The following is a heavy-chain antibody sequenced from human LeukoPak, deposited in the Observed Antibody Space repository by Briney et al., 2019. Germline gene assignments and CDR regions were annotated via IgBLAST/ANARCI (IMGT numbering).Heavy chain of an antibody. Sequence: ASVKVSCKASGYTFTSYYMHWVRQAPGQGLEWMGWINPNSGGTNYAQKFQGWVTMTRDTSISTAYMELSRLRSDDTAVYYCARGQLVPPYFDYWGQGTLVTVSS. V-gene: IGHV1-2*04. CDR1: GYTFTSYY. CDR3: ARGQLVPPYFDY. CDR2: INPNSGGT. D-gene: IGHD6-6*01. J-gene: IGHJ4*02.